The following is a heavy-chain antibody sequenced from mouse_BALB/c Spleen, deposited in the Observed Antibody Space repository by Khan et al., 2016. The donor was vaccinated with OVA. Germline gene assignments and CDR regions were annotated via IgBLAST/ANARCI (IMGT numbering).Heavy chain of an antibody. CDR2: INPSNGGT. CDR3: TRSGYGAVAY. CDR1: GYTFTSYY. J-gene: IGHJ3*01. D-gene: IGHD1-1*02. Sequence: QVQLKESGAELVKPGASVRLSCKASGYTFTSYYLYWVKQRPGHGLEWIGDINPSNGGTNFNENFKTKATLTVDKSSSTAYMQLSSLTSEDSAVYYCTRSGYGAVAYGGQGTLVTVSA. V-gene: IGHV1S81*02.